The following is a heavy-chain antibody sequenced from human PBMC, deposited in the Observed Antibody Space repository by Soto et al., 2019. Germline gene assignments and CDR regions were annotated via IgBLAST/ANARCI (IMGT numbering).Heavy chain of an antibody. CDR3: ARGRLTILYDY. J-gene: IGHJ4*02. Sequence: QVQLQQWGAGLLKPSETLSLTCAVYGGSFSGYYWSWIRQPPGKGLEWIGEINHSGSTNYNPSLKSRVTISVDTSKNQFSLKLSSVTAADTAVYYCARGRLTILYDYWGQGTLVTVSS. D-gene: IGHD3-9*01. CDR2: INHSGST. V-gene: IGHV4-34*01. CDR1: GGSFSGYY.